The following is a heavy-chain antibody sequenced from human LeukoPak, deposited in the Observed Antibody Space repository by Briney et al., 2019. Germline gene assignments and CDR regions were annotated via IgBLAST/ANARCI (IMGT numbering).Heavy chain of an antibody. V-gene: IGHV4-30-4*01. CDR1: GGSISSGDYY. J-gene: IGHJ4*02. CDR2: IYYSGST. Sequence: SETLSLTCTVSGGSISSGDYYWSWIRQPPGKGLEWIGYIYYSGSTYYNPSLKSRVTISVDTSKNQFSLKLSSVTAADTAVYYCARGSYISAYYYGSGSPAQYYFDYWGQGTLVTVSS. CDR3: ARGSYISAYYYGSGSPAQYYFDY. D-gene: IGHD3-10*01.